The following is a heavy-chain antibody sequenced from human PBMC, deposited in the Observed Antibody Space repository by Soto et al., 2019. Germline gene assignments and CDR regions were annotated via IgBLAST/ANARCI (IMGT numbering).Heavy chain of an antibody. CDR1: GFTFSSYA. CDR3: ARDDYSSSRFDY. D-gene: IGHD6-6*01. CDR2: ISYDGSNK. V-gene: IGHV3-30-3*01. J-gene: IGHJ4*02. Sequence: GGSLRLSCAASGFTFSSYAMHWVRQAPGKGLEWVAVISYDGSNKYYADSVKGRFTISRDNSKNTLYLQTNSLRAEDTAVYYCARDDYSSSRFDYWGQGTLVTVSS.